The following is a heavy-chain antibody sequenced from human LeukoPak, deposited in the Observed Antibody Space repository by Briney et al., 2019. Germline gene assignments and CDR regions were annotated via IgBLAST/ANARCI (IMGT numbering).Heavy chain of an antibody. CDR1: GGSFSGYY. CDR3: ARTGYSSGWYEVGGYFPH. CDR2: INHSGST. J-gene: IGHJ1*01. Sequence: PSETLSLTCAVYGGSFSGYYWSWIRQPPGKGLEWIGEINHSGSTNYNPSLKSRVTISVDTSKNQFSLKMSSVTEADTAVYYCARTGYSSGWYEVGGYFPHWGQGTLVTVSS. V-gene: IGHV4-34*01. D-gene: IGHD6-19*01.